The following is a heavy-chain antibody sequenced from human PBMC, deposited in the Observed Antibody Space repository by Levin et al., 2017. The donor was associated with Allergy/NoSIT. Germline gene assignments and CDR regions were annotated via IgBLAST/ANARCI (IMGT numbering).Heavy chain of an antibody. D-gene: IGHD3-10*01. CDR2: ISYDGSNK. J-gene: IGHJ3*02. Sequence: GGSLRLSCAASGFTFSSYAMHWVRQAPGKGLEWVAVISYDGSNKYYADSVKGRFTISRDNSKNTLYLQMNSLRAEDTAVYYCARGGVASKWCGELAHASYGAFDIWGQGTMVTVSS. V-gene: IGHV3-30-3*01. CDR1: GFTFSSYA. CDR3: ARGGVASKWCGELAHASYGAFDI.